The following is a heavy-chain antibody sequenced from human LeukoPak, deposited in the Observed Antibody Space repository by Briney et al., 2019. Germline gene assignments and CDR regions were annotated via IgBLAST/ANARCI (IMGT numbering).Heavy chain of an antibody. V-gene: IGHV3-48*04. Sequence: GGSQRLSCAASGFSFSSYSMNWVRQAPGKGLEWVSYISHTGSTMSYADSVKGRFTISRDNARNSLYLQMNSLRAEDTAVYYCAIPPLSGTGSSRPLAGMDVWGQGITVTVSS. CDR1: GFSFSSYS. CDR2: ISHTGSTM. D-gene: IGHD3-10*01. CDR3: AIPPLSGTGSSRPLAGMDV. J-gene: IGHJ6*02.